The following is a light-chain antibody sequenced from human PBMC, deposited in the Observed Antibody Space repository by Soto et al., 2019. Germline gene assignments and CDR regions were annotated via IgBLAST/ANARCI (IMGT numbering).Light chain of an antibody. CDR2: EVT. Sequence: QSVLSPPPSASGSPGQSVTISCTGTSSDVGGYNYVSWYQQHPGKAPELMIYEVTKRPSGVPDRFSGSKSGNTASLTVSGLQAEDEADYYCSSYAGNNNYVFGTGTKVTVL. V-gene: IGLV2-8*01. CDR1: SSDVGGYNY. J-gene: IGLJ1*01. CDR3: SSYAGNNNYV.